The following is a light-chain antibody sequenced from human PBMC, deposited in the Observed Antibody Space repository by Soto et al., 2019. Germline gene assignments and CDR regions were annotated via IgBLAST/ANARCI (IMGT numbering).Light chain of an antibody. CDR1: SSDFGSYNL. Sequence: QSVLTQPASVSGSPGQSITISCTGTSSDFGSYNLVSWYQQHPGKAPKLMIYEVSKWPSGVSNRFSGSKSGNTASLTIFGLQAEDEADYYCCSYAGSSTFYVFGTGTKVTVL. CDR2: EVS. V-gene: IGLV2-23*02. CDR3: CSYAGSSTFYV. J-gene: IGLJ1*01.